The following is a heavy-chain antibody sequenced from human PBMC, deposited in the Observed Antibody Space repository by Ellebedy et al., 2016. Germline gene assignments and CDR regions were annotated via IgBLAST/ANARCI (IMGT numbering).Heavy chain of an antibody. CDR1: GFTFSSYA. J-gene: IGHJ3*02. CDR3: ARGTGVVVVPAAPDDAFDI. D-gene: IGHD2-2*01. Sequence: GESLKISXAASGFTFSSYAMHWVRQAPGKGLEWVAVISYDGSNKYYADSVKGRFTISRDNSKNTLYLQMNSRRAEDTAVYYCARGTGVVVVPAAPDDAFDIWGQGTMVTVSS. V-gene: IGHV3-30-3*01. CDR2: ISYDGSNK.